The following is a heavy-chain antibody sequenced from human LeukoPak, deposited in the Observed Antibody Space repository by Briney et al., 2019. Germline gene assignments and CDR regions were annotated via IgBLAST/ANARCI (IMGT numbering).Heavy chain of an antibody. CDR3: ARYPVTYYDFWSGYSGVFDY. V-gene: IGHV3-23*01. CDR1: EFTFSNYA. Sequence: QPGGSLRLSCAASEFTFSNYAMSWVRQAPGKGLEWVSGSTGTGYSTYYADSVKGRFTISRDNSKNTLYLQMNSLRAEDTAVYYCARYPVTYYDFWSGYSGVFDYWGQGTLVTVSS. D-gene: IGHD3-3*01. CDR2: STGTGYST. J-gene: IGHJ4*02.